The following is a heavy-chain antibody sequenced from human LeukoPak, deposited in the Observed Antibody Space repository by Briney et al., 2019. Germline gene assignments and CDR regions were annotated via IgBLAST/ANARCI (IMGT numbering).Heavy chain of an antibody. Sequence: ASVKVSCKVSVYTLTELFMQSGRQAPGKGVERMGDFDPEDGDPIYAQKFHGRVTMTEDTSTDTAYMELRSLRSEDTAAYYCATVGANYYDSSGYPSFDYWGQGTLVTVSS. D-gene: IGHD3-22*01. V-gene: IGHV1-24*01. CDR2: FDPEDGDP. J-gene: IGHJ4*02. CDR3: ATVGANYYDSSGYPSFDY. CDR1: VYTLTELF.